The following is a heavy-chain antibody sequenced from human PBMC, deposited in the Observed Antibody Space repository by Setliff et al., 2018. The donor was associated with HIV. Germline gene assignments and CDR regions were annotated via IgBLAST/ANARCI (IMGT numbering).Heavy chain of an antibody. D-gene: IGHD3-3*01. CDR3: ARVSFWAFDI. CDR2: IYHSGST. Sequence: SLTCTVSGYSISSGYYWGWIRQPPGKGLEWNASIYHSGSTYSSPSLKSLVTISVDRSKNQFSLGLSSVTAADTALYYCARVSFWAFDIWGQGSMVTVSS. CDR1: GYSISSGYY. J-gene: IGHJ3*02. V-gene: IGHV4-38-2*02.